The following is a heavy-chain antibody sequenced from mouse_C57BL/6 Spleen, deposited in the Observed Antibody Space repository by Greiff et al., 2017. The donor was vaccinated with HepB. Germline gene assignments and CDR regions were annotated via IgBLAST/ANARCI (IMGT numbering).Heavy chain of an antibody. CDR2: IDPNSGGT. J-gene: IGHJ4*01. CDR1: GYTFTSYW. Sequence: KESCKASGYTFTSYWMHWVKQRPGRGLEWIGRIDPNSGGTKYNEKFKSKATLTVDKPSSTAYMQLSSLTSEDSAVYYCARERVVAHYAMDYWGQGTSVTVSS. D-gene: IGHD1-1*01. V-gene: IGHV1-72*01. CDR3: ARERVVAHYAMDY.